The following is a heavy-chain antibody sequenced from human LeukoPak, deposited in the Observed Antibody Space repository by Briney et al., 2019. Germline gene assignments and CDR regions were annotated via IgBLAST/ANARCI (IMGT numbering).Heavy chain of an antibody. J-gene: IGHJ4*02. CDR3: ASLAYCGGDCYSPYFDY. CDR2: INPNSGGT. CDR1: GYTFTGYY. V-gene: IGHV1-2*02. Sequence: ASVKVSCKASGYTFTGYYMQWVRQAPGQGLEWMGWINPNSGGTNYAQKFQGRVTMTRDTSISTAYMELSRLRSDDTAVYYCASLAYCGGDCYSPYFDYWGQGTLVTASS. D-gene: IGHD2-21*02.